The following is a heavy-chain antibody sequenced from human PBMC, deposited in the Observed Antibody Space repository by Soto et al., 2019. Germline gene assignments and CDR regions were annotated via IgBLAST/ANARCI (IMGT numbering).Heavy chain of an antibody. CDR3: ARDQNGWLHVNDY. D-gene: IGHD6-19*01. V-gene: IGHV3-11*05. Sequence: QVQLVESGGGLVKPGGSLRLSCAASGFTFSDYYMSWIRQAPGRGLEWISYISTTSSYTNYADSVRGRFTISRDNAKNSLYLQMDSLRADDTAVYYCARDQNGWLHVNDYWGQGTLVTVSS. CDR2: ISTTSSYT. CDR1: GFTFSDYY. J-gene: IGHJ4*02.